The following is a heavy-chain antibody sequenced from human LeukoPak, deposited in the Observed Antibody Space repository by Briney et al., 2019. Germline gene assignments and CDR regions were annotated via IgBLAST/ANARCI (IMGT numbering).Heavy chain of an antibody. CDR2: INPNTGAT. CDR3: ATDNKYHD. V-gene: IGHV1-2*02. J-gene: IGHJ4*02. D-gene: IGHD2-2*01. CDR1: GYTFTGFY. Sequence: ASMKVSCKASGYTFTGFYMHWLRQGPGQGLEWMGWINPNTGATNYAQKFQGRVTMTRDTSISTAYMELSSLRSDDTAVYYCATDNKYHDWGQGTLVTVSS.